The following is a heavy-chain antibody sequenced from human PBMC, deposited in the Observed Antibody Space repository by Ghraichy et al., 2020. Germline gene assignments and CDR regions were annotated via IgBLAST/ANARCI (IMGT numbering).Heavy chain of an antibody. CDR3: TRTTISANSGGWPIYDY. Sequence: GGSLRLSCSASGFTFSDYGLTWVRQAPGKGLEWVAFFIGTKPYGETSYYAASVKGRFTISTDDSNNVAYLQMNYLRTEDTAIYYCTRTTISANSGGWPIYDYWGQGALVTVSS. CDR1: GFTFSDYG. D-gene: IGHD6-19*01. J-gene: IGHJ4*02. V-gene: IGHV3-49*04. CDR2: FIGTKPYGETS.